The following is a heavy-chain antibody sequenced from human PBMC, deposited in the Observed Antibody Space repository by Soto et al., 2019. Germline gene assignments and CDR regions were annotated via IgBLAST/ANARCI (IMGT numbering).Heavy chain of an antibody. CDR3: SRDLGS. Sequence: EVQLVESGGGLVQPGGSLRLSCAASGFTFSDHPMDLVRQAPGKGLEWVGRTRNKANSYTTEYDASVKVRFTISRDDSKNSLDLQRNSLTTEDTAVYDCSRDLGSWGQGTLVTVAS. CDR1: GFTFSDHP. V-gene: IGHV3-72*01. CDR2: TRNKANSYTT. J-gene: IGHJ5*02.